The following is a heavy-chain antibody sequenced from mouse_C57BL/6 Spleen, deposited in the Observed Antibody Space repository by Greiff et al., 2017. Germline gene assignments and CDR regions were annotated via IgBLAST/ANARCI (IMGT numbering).Heavy chain of an antibody. D-gene: IGHD2-3*01. V-gene: IGHV1-72*01. Sequence: QVQLQQPGAELVKPGASVKLSCKASGYTFTSYWMHWVKQRPGRGLEGIGRIDPNSGGTKYNEKFKSKATLTVDKPSSTAHMQLSSLTSEDSAVYYCARDGHDDPYFDYWGQGTTLTVSS. CDR2: IDPNSGGT. CDR3: ARDGHDDPYFDY. CDR1: GYTFTSYW. J-gene: IGHJ2*01.